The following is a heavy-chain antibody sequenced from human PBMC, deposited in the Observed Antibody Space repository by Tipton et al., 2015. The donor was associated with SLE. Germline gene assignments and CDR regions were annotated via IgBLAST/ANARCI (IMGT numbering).Heavy chain of an antibody. CDR2: IWYDGSNK. CDR3: AKIVGATWGGFDY. V-gene: IGHV3-33*06. D-gene: IGHD1-26*01. Sequence: QLVQSGGGVVQPGRSLRLSCAASGFTFSSYGMHWVRQAPGKGLEWVAVIWYDGSNKYYADSVKGRFTISRDNSKNTLYLQMNSLRAEDTAVYYCAKIVGATWGGFDYWGQGTLVTVSS. CDR1: GFTFSSYG. J-gene: IGHJ4*02.